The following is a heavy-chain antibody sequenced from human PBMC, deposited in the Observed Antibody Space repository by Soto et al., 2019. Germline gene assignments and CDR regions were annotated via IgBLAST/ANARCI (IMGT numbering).Heavy chain of an antibody. V-gene: IGHV1-69*01. CDR3: ARLNSSGWRDYFDY. J-gene: IGHJ4*02. CDR1: GGTFSSYA. CDR2: IIPIFGTA. D-gene: IGHD6-19*01. Sequence: QVQLVQSGAEVKKPGSSVKVSCKASGGTFSSYAISWVRQAPGQGLEWMGGIIPIFGTANYAQKFQGRVTITADDSTSTAYMELSSLRSEDTAVYYCARLNSSGWRDYFDYWGQGTLVTVSS.